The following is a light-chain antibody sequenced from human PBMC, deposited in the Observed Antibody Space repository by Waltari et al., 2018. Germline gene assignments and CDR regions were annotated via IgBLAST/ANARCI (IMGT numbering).Light chain of an antibody. CDR2: NNN. J-gene: IGLJ1*01. CDR3: GGWDDTLTGPYV. V-gene: IGLV1-44*01. CDR1: SSNIGSNT. Sequence: QPALTQPPSVSGTPGQMVTISCSGSSSNIGSNTVNWYQVLPGSAPRLAIHNNNPLRSAVPVRFSGSKSGTSASLAISGLQSEDEADYYCGGWDDTLTGPYVFGSGTKVIVL.